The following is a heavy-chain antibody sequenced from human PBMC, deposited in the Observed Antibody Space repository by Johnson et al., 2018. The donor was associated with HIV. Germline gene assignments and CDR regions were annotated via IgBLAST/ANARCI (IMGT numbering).Heavy chain of an antibody. CDR2: ITGSGDT. V-gene: IGHV3-64*01. D-gene: IGHD3-3*01. CDR3: ATDYNFWSVRPDSFDV. J-gene: IGHJ3*01. CDR1: GFTFSSWP. Sequence: VQLVESGGALVQPGGSLRLSCAASGFTFSSWPMHWVRQAPGKGLEYVSRITGSGDTYYVNSVKGRFTISRDNSKSTLYLQMDSLRAEDTAVYYCATDYNFWSVRPDSFDVWGQGTMFSVSS.